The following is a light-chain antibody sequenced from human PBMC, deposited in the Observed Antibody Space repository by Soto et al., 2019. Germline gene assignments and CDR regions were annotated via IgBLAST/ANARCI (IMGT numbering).Light chain of an antibody. J-gene: IGLJ1*01. CDR3: CSYAGSYTYV. CDR2: DVS. CDR1: SSDVGVYDY. Sequence: QSALTQPRSVSGSPGQSATLSCTGTSSDVGVYDYVSWYQQHPGKAPKLMIYDVSKRPSGVPDRFSGAKSGNTASLTISGLQAEDEADYYCCSYAGSYTYVFGSGTKVTVL. V-gene: IGLV2-11*01.